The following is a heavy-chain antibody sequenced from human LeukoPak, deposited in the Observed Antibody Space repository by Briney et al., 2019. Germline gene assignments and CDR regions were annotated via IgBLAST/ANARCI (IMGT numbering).Heavy chain of an antibody. CDR2: IYYSGST. CDR3: ARGRDDTAMVHWYFDL. V-gene: IGHV4-39*01. J-gene: IGHJ2*01. D-gene: IGHD5-18*01. CDR1: GGSISSSSYY. Sequence: SETLSLTCTVSGGSISSSSYYWGWIRQPPGKGLEWIGSIYYSGSTYYNPSLKSRVTISVDTSKNQFSLKLSSVTAADTAVYYCARGRDDTAMVHWYFDLWGRGTLVTVSS.